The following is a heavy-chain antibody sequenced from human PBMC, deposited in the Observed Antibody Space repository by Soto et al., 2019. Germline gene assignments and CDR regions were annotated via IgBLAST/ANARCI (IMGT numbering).Heavy chain of an antibody. J-gene: IGHJ6*02. V-gene: IGHV1-69*01. CDR2: IIPIFGTA. Sequence: QVQLVQSGAEVKKPGSSVKVSCKASGGTFSSYAISWVRQAPGQGLEWMGGIIPIFGTANYAQKFQGRVTITADESTSTAYIELSSLRSEDTAVYYCALLPRITMVRGVGGMDGWGQGTTVTVSS. D-gene: IGHD3-10*01. CDR3: ALLPRITMVRGVGGMDG. CDR1: GGTFSSYA.